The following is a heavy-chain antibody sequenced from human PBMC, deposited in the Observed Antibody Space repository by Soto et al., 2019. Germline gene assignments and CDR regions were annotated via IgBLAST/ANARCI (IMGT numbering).Heavy chain of an antibody. CDR2: INPKSGST. Sequence: ASVKVSCKASGSRFIDYFLHWVRRAPGQGLESMVWINPKSGSTKIAQTFQGRTTMSRATSMNTVFMELSRLKADDTAVSFCAPDCNWYYQGWSVYWRLGTLVTVSS. V-gene: IGHV1-2*02. CDR3: APDCNWYYQGWSVY. D-gene: IGHD1-7*01. CDR1: GSRFIDYF. J-gene: IGHJ4*02.